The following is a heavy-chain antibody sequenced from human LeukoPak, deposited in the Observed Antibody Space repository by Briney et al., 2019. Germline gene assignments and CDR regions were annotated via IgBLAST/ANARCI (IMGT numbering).Heavy chain of an antibody. J-gene: IGHJ3*02. CDR2: INQSGST. Sequence: SETLSLTCAVYGGSFSGYYWSWIRQPPGKGLEWIGEINQSGSTNYNPSLRSRVTISVDTSKNQFSLKLSPVTAAATAVYYCASPRHYGDASQDAFDIWGQGTMVTVSS. CDR1: GGSFSGYY. D-gene: IGHD4-17*01. CDR3: ASPRHYGDASQDAFDI. V-gene: IGHV4-34*01.